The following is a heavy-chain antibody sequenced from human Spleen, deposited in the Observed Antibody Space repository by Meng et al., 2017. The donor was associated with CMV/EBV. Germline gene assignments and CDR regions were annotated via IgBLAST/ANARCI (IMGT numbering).Heavy chain of an antibody. V-gene: IGHV1-2*02. J-gene: IGHJ5*02. D-gene: IGHD1/OR15-1a*01. CDR1: GYTFTGYY. Sequence: ASVKVSCKASGYTFTGYYMHWVRQAPGQGLEWMGWINPNSGGTNYAQKFQGRVTMPRDTSISTAYMELSRLRSDDTAVYYCARGVEPGTWLFDPWGQGTLVTVSS. CDR3: ARGVEPGTWLFDP. CDR2: INPNSGGT.